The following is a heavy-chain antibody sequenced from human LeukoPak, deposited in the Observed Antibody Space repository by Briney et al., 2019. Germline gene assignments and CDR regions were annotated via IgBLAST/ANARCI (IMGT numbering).Heavy chain of an antibody. D-gene: IGHD2-15*01. Sequence: ASVKVSCMASGYTFTSYGISWVRQAPGQGLEWIGWISAYNGNTNYAQKLQGRVTMTTDTSTSTAYMELRSLRSDDTAVYYCARSPLYCSGGSCYYFDYWGQGTLVTVSS. V-gene: IGHV1-18*01. CDR3: ARSPLYCSGGSCYYFDY. J-gene: IGHJ4*02. CDR2: ISAYNGNT. CDR1: GYTFTSYG.